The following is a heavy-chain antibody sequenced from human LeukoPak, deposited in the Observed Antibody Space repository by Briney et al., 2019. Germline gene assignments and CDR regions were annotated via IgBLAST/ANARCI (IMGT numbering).Heavy chain of an antibody. CDR1: GFTFSSYG. Sequence: PGGSLRLSYAASGFTFSSYGMHWVRQAPGKGLEWVAVISYDGSNKYYADSVKGRFTISRDNAKNSLYLQMNSLRAEDTADYYCAELGITMIGGVWGKGTTVTISS. J-gene: IGHJ6*04. CDR3: AELGITMIGGV. D-gene: IGHD3-10*02. CDR2: ISYDGSNK. V-gene: IGHV3-30*18.